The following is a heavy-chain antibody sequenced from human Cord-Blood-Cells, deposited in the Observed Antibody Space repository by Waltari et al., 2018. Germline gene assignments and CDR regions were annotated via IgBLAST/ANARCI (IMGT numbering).Heavy chain of an antibody. CDR3: ARGPIFGVVINWFDP. CDR2: INHSGST. Sequence: QVQLQQWGAGLLKPSETLSLTCAVYGGSFSGYYWSWIRQPPGKGLEWIWEINHSGSTNYNPSLKSQVTISVDTSKNQFSLKLSSVTAADTAVYYCARGPIFGVVINWFDPWGQGTLVTVSS. D-gene: IGHD3-3*01. J-gene: IGHJ5*02. CDR1: GGSFSGYY. V-gene: IGHV4-34*01.